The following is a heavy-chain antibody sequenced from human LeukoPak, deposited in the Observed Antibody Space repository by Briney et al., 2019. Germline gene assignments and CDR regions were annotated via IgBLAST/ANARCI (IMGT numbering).Heavy chain of an antibody. D-gene: IGHD3-10*01. Sequence: GASVKVSCKASGYTFTGYYMHWVRQAPGQGLEWMGIINPSGGSTSYAQKFQGRVTMTRDMSTSTVYMELSSLRSEDTAVYYCARYGHSPYFDSWGQGTLVTVSS. J-gene: IGHJ4*02. CDR1: GYTFTGYY. CDR2: INPSGGST. CDR3: ARYGHSPYFDS. V-gene: IGHV1-46*01.